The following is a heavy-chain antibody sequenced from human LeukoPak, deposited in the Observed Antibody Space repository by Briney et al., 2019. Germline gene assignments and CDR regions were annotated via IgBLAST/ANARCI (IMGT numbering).Heavy chain of an antibody. CDR1: GGSISSGSYY. J-gene: IGHJ4*02. V-gene: IGHV4-61*02. CDR2: IYTRGST. CDR3: AAGKVYYYGSGSLDY. Sequence: SETLSLTCTVSGGSISSGSYYWSWIRQPAGKGLEWIGRIYTRGSTNYNPSLKSRVTMSVDTSQNQFSLKLSSVTAADTAVYYCAAGKVYYYGSGSLDYWGQGTLVTVSS. D-gene: IGHD3-10*01.